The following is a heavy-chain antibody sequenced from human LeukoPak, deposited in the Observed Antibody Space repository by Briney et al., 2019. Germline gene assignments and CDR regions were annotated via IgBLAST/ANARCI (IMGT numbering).Heavy chain of an antibody. CDR2: IKQDGTEX. D-gene: IGHD6-6*01. Sequence: GGSLRLSCXXSGFTXXXXXXXXXRXXXXXXLEWVANIKQDGTEXXXMDXXKGRFSXXXXNAKNSLYLQMNALRAEDTAVYYCARDVRPDYWGQGTLVTVST. CDR3: ARDVRPDY. CDR1: GFTXXXXX. V-gene: IGHV3-7*04. J-gene: IGHJ4*02.